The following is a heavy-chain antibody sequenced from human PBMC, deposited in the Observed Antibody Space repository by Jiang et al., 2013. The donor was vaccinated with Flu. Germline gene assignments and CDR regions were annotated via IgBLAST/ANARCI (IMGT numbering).Heavy chain of an antibody. CDR1: GFTFNSHA. V-gene: IGHV3-23*01. CDR2: ISGDGGNT. Sequence: VQLLESGGGLVQPGRSLRLSCAASGFTFNSHALGWVRQAPGKGLEWVSVISGDGGNTFYADSVKGRFTISRDNSKNTLYLQMNSLRAEDTALYYCARDYRGSGYFFDYWGQGTLVTVSS. CDR3: ARDYRGSGYFFDY. J-gene: IGHJ4*02. D-gene: IGHD3-3*01.